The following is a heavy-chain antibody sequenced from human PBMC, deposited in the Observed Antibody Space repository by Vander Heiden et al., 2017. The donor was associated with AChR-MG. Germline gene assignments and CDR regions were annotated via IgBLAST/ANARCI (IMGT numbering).Heavy chain of an antibody. CDR1: GYTFSDYG. CDR3: ATSRGVTGGWWLDP. CDR2: INVYNGDT. Sequence: QVHLVQSGAEVKTPGASVKVSCKASGYTFSDYGISWVRQAPGQGLEWMAWINVYNGDTNYAQKVQGRVTMTTDTYTSTAYMELGSLTSDDTAEYYCATSRGVTGGWWLDPWGQGTLVTVSS. V-gene: IGHV1-18*01. D-gene: IGHD2-21*02. J-gene: IGHJ5*02.